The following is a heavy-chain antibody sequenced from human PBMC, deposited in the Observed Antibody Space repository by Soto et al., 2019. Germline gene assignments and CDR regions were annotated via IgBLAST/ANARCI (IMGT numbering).Heavy chain of an antibody. D-gene: IGHD2-21*01. V-gene: IGHV4-59*11. CDR3: ARIPQGYLDY. CDR1: GDSISSHY. CDR2: ISYTGST. Sequence: PSETLSLTCTVSGDSISSHYWSWIRQPPGKGLEWIGYISYTGSTNYNPSLKSRVTMSLDTSKNHFSLSLTSVTAADTALYYCARIPQGYLDYWGQGLLVTVSS. J-gene: IGHJ4*02.